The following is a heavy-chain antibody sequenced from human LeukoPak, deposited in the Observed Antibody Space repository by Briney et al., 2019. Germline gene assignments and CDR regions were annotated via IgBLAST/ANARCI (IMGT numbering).Heavy chain of an antibody. Sequence: GGSLRLSCAASGFPFSSYWMHWVRQAPGKGLVWVSHINPDGTSTSSADSVRGRFTISRDNAKNTLYLQMNSLRAEDTAVYYCARDRGGGDYYWGQGTLVTVSS. CDR2: INPDGTST. J-gene: IGHJ4*02. CDR1: GFPFSSYW. D-gene: IGHD3-10*01. V-gene: IGHV3-74*01. CDR3: ARDRGGGDYY.